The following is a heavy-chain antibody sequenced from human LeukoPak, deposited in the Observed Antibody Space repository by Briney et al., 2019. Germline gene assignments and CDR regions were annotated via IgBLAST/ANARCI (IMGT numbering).Heavy chain of an antibody. D-gene: IGHD6-13*01. CDR3: ARDPSSSWYGLSGFDY. Sequence: EGSLTLSCAASGFTLSSYWMSWVRQAPGKGPEWVPHIKQDGSAKYYVDSVKGRFTISRDNAKNSLYLQMNSLRAEDTAVYYCARDPSSSWYGLSGFDYWGQGTLVTVSS. V-gene: IGHV3-7*01. CDR1: GFTLSSYW. CDR2: IKQDGSAK. J-gene: IGHJ4*02.